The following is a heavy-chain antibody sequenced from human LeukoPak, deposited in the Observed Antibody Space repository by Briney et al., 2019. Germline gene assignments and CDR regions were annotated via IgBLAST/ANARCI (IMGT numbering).Heavy chain of an antibody. CDR2: INHSGST. V-gene: IGHV4-34*01. Sequence: SETLSLTCAVYGGSFSGYYWSWIRQPPGKGLEWIGEINHSGSTNYNPSLKSRVTISVDTSKNQFSLKLSSVTAADTAVYYCAGADSSGWDIHYWGQGTLVTVSS. CDR1: GGSFSGYY. J-gene: IGHJ4*02. CDR3: AGADSSGWDIHY. D-gene: IGHD6-19*01.